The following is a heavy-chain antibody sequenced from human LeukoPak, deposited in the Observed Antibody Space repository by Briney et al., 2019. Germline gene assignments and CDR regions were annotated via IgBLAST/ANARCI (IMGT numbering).Heavy chain of an antibody. J-gene: IGHJ4*02. CDR1: GFTFSDYY. CDR3: ARVQLTRFTIDY. D-gene: IGHD1-1*01. V-gene: IGHV3-11*05. Sequence: GGSLRLSCAASGFTFSDYYMSWIRQAPGKGLEWVSYISSSSSYTNFADSVKGRFTISRDNAKNSLYLQMNSLRAEDTAVYYCARVQLTRFTIDYWGQGTLVTVSS. CDR2: ISSSSSYT.